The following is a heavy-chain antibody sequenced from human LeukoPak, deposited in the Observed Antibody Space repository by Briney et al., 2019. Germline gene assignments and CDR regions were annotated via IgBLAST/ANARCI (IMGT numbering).Heavy chain of an antibody. J-gene: IGHJ5*02. CDR1: GGSISSYY. D-gene: IGHD3-10*01. Sequence: SETLSLTCTVSGGSISSYYWSWIRQPAGKGLEWIGRIYPSGSTNYNPSLKSRVTMSVDTSKNQFSLKLSSVTAADTAVYYCARETTYYYGSGSHNWFDPWGQGTLVTVSS. CDR2: IYPSGST. CDR3: ARETTYYYGSGSHNWFDP. V-gene: IGHV4-4*07.